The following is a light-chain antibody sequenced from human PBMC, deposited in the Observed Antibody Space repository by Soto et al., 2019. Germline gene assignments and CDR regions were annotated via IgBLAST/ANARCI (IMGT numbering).Light chain of an antibody. J-gene: IGKJ1*01. CDR2: DVS. CDR3: QQYNTYPWT. V-gene: IGKV1-5*01. CDR1: QSISSW. Sequence: DIQMTQSPSILSASVGDIVTITCRASQSISSWLAWYQQKPGKAPKLLIYDVSSLESGVPSRFSGSGSGTEFTLTISSLQPDDFATYYCQQYNTYPWTFGQGTKVDNK.